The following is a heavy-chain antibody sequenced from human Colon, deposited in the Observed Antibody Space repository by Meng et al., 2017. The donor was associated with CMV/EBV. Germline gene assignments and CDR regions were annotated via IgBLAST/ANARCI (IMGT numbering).Heavy chain of an antibody. J-gene: IGHJ3*02. CDR1: GGSVSSTSYF. Sequence: GSLRLSCTVSGGSVSSTSYFWSWIRQPPGKGLEWIGYMYDSGSTNYRSSLKSRVTISVDTSKNQFSLKLSSVTAADTAVYYCAREKATTGTASDAFDIWGQETVVTVSS. D-gene: IGHD1-1*01. CDR3: AREKATTGTASDAFDI. V-gene: IGHV4-61*01. CDR2: MYDSGST.